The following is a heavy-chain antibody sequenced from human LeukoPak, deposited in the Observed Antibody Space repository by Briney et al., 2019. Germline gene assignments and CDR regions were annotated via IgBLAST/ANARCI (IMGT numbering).Heavy chain of an antibody. V-gene: IGHV3-30-3*01. CDR2: ISYDGSNK. Sequence: AGGSLRLSCAASGFTFSSYAMHWVRQAPGKGLEWVAVISYDGSNKYYADSVKGRFTISRDNSKNTLYVQMSSLRAEDTATYYCATGDGSGTNYFYYYGMDVWGQGTRVTVSS. D-gene: IGHD3-10*01. J-gene: IGHJ6*02. CDR3: ATGDGSGTNYFYYYGMDV. CDR1: GFTFSSYA.